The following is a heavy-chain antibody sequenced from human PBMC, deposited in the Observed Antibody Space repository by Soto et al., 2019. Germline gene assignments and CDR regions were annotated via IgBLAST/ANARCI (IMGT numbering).Heavy chain of an antibody. CDR2: ISAYNGNT. Sequence: QVQLVQSGAEVKKPGASVKVSCKASGYTFTSYGISWVRQAPGQGLEWMGWISAYNGNTNYAQKLQGRVTMTTDTSTSTAYMELRSLRSDDTAVYYCARSLETSPYDYPLRPYFDYWGQGTLVTVSS. CDR1: GYTFTSYG. J-gene: IGHJ4*02. V-gene: IGHV1-18*01. D-gene: IGHD3-16*01. CDR3: ARSLETSPYDYPLRPYFDY.